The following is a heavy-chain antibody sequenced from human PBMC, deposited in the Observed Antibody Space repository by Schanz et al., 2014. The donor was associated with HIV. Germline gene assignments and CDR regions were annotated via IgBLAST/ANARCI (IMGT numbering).Heavy chain of an antibody. Sequence: QVQLVESGGGVVQPGRSLRLSCAASGFIFSRSGMHWVRQAPGKGLEWVAVIWYDGSNKDYADSVKGRFTISRDNPKNTRYLQMTSLRAEDTAIYYCARSPDWAGTDAFEIWGQGTMVTVSS. CDR3: ARSPDWAGTDAFEI. CDR1: GFIFSRSG. D-gene: IGHD6-19*01. J-gene: IGHJ3*02. CDR2: IWYDGSNK. V-gene: IGHV3-33*01.